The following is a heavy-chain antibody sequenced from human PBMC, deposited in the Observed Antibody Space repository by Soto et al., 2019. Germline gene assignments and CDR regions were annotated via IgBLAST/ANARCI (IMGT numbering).Heavy chain of an antibody. D-gene: IGHD6-19*01. V-gene: IGHV3-66*01. Sequence: GGSLRLSCAASGFTVSSNYMSWVRQAPGKGLEWASHIYSGSSTYYADSVKGRFTVSRDDSKNTLYLQMNSLRAEDTAVYYCARGVYTSGWLDDWGQGTLVTVSS. CDR2: IYSGSST. CDR1: GFTVSSNY. J-gene: IGHJ4*02. CDR3: ARGVYTSGWLDD.